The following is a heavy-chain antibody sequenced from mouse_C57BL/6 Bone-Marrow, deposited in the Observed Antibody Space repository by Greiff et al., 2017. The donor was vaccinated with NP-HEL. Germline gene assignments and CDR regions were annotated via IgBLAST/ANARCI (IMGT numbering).Heavy chain of an antibody. Sequence: VQLQQSGAELVKPGASVKMSCKASGYTFTSYWITWVKQRPGQGLEWIGDIYPGSGSTNYNEKFKSKATLTVDTSSRTAYMQLSSLTSEDSAVYYCARMYGTLDYWGQGTTLTVSS. V-gene: IGHV1-55*01. CDR1: GYTFTSYW. CDR2: IYPGSGST. J-gene: IGHJ2*01. D-gene: IGHD2-10*02. CDR3: ARMYGTLDY.